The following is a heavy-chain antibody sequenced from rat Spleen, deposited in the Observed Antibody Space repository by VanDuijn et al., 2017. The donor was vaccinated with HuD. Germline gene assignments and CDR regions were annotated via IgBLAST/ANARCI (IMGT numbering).Heavy chain of an antibody. CDR2: IWSGGTT. Sequence: QVQLKESGPGLEQPSQTLSLTCTVSGFSLTSYHVSWVRQPPGKGLEWMGIIWSGGTTTYNSLLKSRLSISRDTSKSQVFLKMNSLQTEVTATYFCARDPKLGAPFDYWGQGLMVTVSS. V-gene: IGHV2-43*01. CDR1: GFSLTSYH. CDR3: ARDPKLGAPFDY. J-gene: IGHJ2*01. D-gene: IGHD5-1*01.